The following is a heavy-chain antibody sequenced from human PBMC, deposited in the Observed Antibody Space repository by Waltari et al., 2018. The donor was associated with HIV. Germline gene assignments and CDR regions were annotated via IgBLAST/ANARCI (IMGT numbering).Heavy chain of an antibody. V-gene: IGHV1-3*01. J-gene: IGHJ6*02. CDR2: INAGNGNT. D-gene: IGHD2-2*02. CDR1: GYTFTSYA. CDR3: ARGGYCSSTSCYTPVGLGYGMDV. Sequence: SGAEVKKPGASVKVSCKASGYTFTSYAMHWVRQAPGQRLEWMGWINAGNGNTKYSQKFQGRVTITRDTSASTAYMELSSLRSEDTAVYYCARGGYCSSTSCYTPVGLGYGMDVWGQGTTVTVSS.